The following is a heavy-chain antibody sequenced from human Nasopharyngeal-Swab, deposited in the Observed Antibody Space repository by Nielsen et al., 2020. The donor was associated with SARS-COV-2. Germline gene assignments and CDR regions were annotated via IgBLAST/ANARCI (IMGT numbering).Heavy chain of an antibody. J-gene: IGHJ6*03. CDR1: GFTFSSYA. V-gene: IGHV3-23*01. D-gene: IGHD2-2*01. Sequence: GESLKISCAASGFTFSSYAMSWVRQAPGKGLEWVSAISGSGGSTYYADSVKGRFTISRDNSKNTLYLQMNSLRAEDTAVYYCAKRTSCCSSTSCYELNYYYMDVWGKGTTVTVSS. CDR2: ISGSGGST. CDR3: AKRTSCCSSTSCYELNYYYMDV.